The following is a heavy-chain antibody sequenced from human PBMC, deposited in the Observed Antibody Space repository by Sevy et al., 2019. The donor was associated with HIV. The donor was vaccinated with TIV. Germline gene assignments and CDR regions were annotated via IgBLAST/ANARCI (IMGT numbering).Heavy chain of an antibody. CDR2: ISYDGSNK. CDR3: AKLIAVAGRNFDY. V-gene: IGHV3-30*18. Sequence: GGSLRLSCAASEFTFSSYGMHWVRQAPGKGLEWVAVISYDGSNKYYADSVKGRFTISRDNSKNTLYLQMNSLRAEDTAVYYCAKLIAVAGRNFDYWGQGTLVTVSS. D-gene: IGHD6-19*01. CDR1: EFTFSSYG. J-gene: IGHJ4*02.